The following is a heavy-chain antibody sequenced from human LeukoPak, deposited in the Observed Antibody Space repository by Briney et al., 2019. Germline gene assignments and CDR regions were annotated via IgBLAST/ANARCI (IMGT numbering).Heavy chain of an antibody. D-gene: IGHD1-26*01. CDR2: IYYSGST. CDR3: AREGAYSGSYWRAFDI. CDR1: GGSISSGDYY. V-gene: IGHV4-30-4*01. J-gene: IGHJ3*02. Sequence: SETLSLTCTVSGGSISSGDYYWSWIRQPPGKGLEWIGYIYYSGSTYYNPSLKSRVTISVDTSKNQFSLKLSSVTAADTAVYYCAREGAYSGSYWRAFDIRGQGTMVTVSS.